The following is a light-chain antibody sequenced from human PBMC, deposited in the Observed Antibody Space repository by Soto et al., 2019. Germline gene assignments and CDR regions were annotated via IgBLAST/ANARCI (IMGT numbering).Light chain of an antibody. J-gene: IGKJ1*01. CDR3: QQYGSSGT. CDR1: QSVRNN. Sequence: EIVMTQSPDTLSVSPGERATLLCRASQSVRNNLAWYQQKPGQAPRLLIYGASNRATGIPDRFSGSGSGTDFTLTISRLEPEDFAVYYCQQYGSSGTFGQGTKVDI. CDR2: GAS. V-gene: IGKV3-20*01.